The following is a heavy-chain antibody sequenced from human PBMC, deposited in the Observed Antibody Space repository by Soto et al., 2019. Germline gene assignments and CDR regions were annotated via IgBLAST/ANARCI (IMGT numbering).Heavy chain of an antibody. CDR2: VSAYNGNT. D-gene: IGHD3-16*01. J-gene: IGHJ4*02. V-gene: IGHV1-18*01. CDR3: ARDLYDMIPRPHVFDY. CDR1: GYTFFTYD. Sequence: ASVKVSCKASGYTFFTYDISRVRQAPGQGLEWMGWVSAYNGNTNYAQKLQGRVTMTTDTSTSTAYMELRSLRSDDTAVYYCARDLYDMIPRPHVFDYWGQGTLVTVSS.